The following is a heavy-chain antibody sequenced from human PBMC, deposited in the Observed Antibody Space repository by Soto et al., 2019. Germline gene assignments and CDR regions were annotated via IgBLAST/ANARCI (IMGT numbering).Heavy chain of an antibody. J-gene: IGHJ4*02. CDR1: GGTFSSYA. V-gene: IGHV1-69*14. D-gene: IGHD5-12*01. CDR2: IIPIFGTA. CDR3: ARWDGYNSRRFDY. Sequence: QVQLVQSGAEVKKPGSSVKVSCKASGGTFSSYAISWVRQAPGQGLEWMGGIIPIFGTANYAQKFQGRVTXTXDXXTSKAYMELSSLRSEDTAVYYCARWDGYNSRRFDYWGQGTLVTVSS.